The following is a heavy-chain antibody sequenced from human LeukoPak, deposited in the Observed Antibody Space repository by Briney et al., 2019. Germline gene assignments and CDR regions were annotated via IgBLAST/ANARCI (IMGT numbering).Heavy chain of an antibody. J-gene: IGHJ6*03. CDR3: AKGGVDIVATIGRSSYYYMDV. V-gene: IGHV3-23*01. CDR2: ISGSGGST. CDR1: GFTFSSYA. Sequence: GGSLRLSCAASGFTFSSYAMSWVRQAPGKGLEWVSAISGSGGSTYYADSVKGRFTISRDNSKNTLYLQMNSLRAEDTAVYYCAKGGVDIVATIGRSSYYYMDVWGKGTTVTVSS. D-gene: IGHD5-12*01.